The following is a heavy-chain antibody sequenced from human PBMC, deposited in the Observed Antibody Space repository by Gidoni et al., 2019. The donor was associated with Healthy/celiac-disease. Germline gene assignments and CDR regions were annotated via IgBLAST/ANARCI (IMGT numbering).Heavy chain of an antibody. CDR1: GFTFGDYA. Sequence: EVQLVESGGGLVKPGRSLRLSCTASGFTFGDYAMSWFRQAPGKGLEWVGFIRSKAYGGTTEYAASVKGRFTISRDESKSIAYLQMNSLKTEDTAVYYCTRVEAAGPPPGSNWFDPWGQGTLVTVSS. CDR3: TRVEAAGPPPGSNWFDP. D-gene: IGHD6-13*01. CDR2: IRSKAYGGTT. V-gene: IGHV3-49*05. J-gene: IGHJ5*02.